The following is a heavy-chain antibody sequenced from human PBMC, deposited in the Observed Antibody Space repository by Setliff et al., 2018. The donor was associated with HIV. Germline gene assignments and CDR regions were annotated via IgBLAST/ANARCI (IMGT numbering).Heavy chain of an antibody. V-gene: IGHV1-18*01. J-gene: IGHJ5*02. CDR2: ISAYSGDI. CDR3: ARGSEDNVWFDP. CDR1: GYTLTSYG. Sequence: GASVKVSCKASGYTLTSYGISWVRQAPGQGLEWMGWISAYSGDINYSQKFQGRVTMTKDTSTSTAYMELRSLRSDDTAIYYCARGSEDNVWFDPWGQGTLVTVSS. D-gene: IGHD3-10*01.